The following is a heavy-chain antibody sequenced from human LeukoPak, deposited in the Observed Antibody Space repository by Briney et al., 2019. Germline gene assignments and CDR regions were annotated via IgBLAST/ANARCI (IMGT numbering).Heavy chain of an antibody. CDR3: ARDLHYYDISGYYDY. CDR1: GYTFTSYG. CDR2: ISAYNGNT. Sequence: ASVKVSCKASGYTFTSYGISWVRQAPGQGLEWMGWISAYNGNTNYAQKLQGRVTMTTDTSTSTAYMELRSLRSDDTAVYYCARDLHYYDISGYYDYWGQGTLVTVSS. V-gene: IGHV1-18*01. J-gene: IGHJ4*02. D-gene: IGHD3-22*01.